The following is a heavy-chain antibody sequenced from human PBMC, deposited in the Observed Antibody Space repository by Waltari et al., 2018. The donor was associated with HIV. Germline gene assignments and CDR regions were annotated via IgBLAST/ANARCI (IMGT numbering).Heavy chain of an antibody. CDR3: ARGPGQASSEAFDF. D-gene: IGHD2-21*01. Sequence: QVHLQESGPGLVKSSETLSLRCTVSGGSISGSYWSWIRQSAGKGLEYIGRVYFNGDTNDNPSFKSRVTMSVDTSKNQFSLKINTMTAADTAVYYCARGPGQASSEAFDFWGQGTFVAVSS. CDR1: GGSISGSY. CDR2: VYFNGDT. V-gene: IGHV4-4*07. J-gene: IGHJ3*01.